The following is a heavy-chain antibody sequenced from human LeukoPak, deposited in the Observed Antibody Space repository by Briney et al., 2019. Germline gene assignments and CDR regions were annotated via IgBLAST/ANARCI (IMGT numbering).Heavy chain of an antibody. D-gene: IGHD4-17*01. Sequence: GGSLRLSCAASGFTFTSYSMNWVRQAPGKGLEWVSSISSSSSYIYYADSVKGRFTISRDNAKNSLYLQMNSLRAEDTAVYYCARDLYVDYAGDYWGQGTLVTVSS. V-gene: IGHV3-21*01. CDR2: ISSSSSYI. CDR1: GFTFTSYS. J-gene: IGHJ4*02. CDR3: ARDLYVDYAGDY.